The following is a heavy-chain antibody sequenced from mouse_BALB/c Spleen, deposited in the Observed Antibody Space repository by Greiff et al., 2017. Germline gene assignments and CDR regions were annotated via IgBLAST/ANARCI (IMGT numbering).Heavy chain of an antibody. D-gene: IGHD1-1*01. V-gene: IGHV2-9*02. J-gene: IGHJ4*01. Sequence: QVQLKESGPGLVAPSQSLSITCTVSGFSLTSYGVHWVRQPPGKGLEWLGVIWAGGSTNYNSALKSRLSISKDNSKSQVFLKMNSLQTDDTARYYCAREIPYYYGSSYEGNAMDYWGQGTSVTVSS. CDR2: IWAGGST. CDR1: GFSLTSYG. CDR3: AREIPYYYGSSYEGNAMDY.